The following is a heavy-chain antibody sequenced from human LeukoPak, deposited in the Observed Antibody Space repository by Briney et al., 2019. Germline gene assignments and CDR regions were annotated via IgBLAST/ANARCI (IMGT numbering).Heavy chain of an antibody. CDR1: GGSISSDY. Sequence: PSETLSLTCTVSGGSISSDYWSWIRQPPGKGLEWIGYIYYSGSTNYNPSLKSRVNISVDTSKHQFSLKLSSVTVADTAVYYCASGGGDPGYFAFWGQGTLVTVSS. D-gene: IGHD3-16*01. V-gene: IGHV4-59*01. J-gene: IGHJ4*02. CDR3: ASGGGDPGYFAF. CDR2: IYYSGST.